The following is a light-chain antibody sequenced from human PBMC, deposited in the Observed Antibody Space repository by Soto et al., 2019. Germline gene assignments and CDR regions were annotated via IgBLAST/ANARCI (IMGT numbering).Light chain of an antibody. J-gene: IGLJ2*01. V-gene: IGLV3-1*01. Sequence: SYELTQPPSVSVSPGQTASITCSGDTLGDKYAYWYQQKPGRSPVLVIYQDNKRPSGIPERFSSSNSGNTATLTISGTQAMDEADYYCQAWDSSTGVVFGGGTKLNVL. CDR3: QAWDSSTGVV. CDR1: TLGDKY. CDR2: QDN.